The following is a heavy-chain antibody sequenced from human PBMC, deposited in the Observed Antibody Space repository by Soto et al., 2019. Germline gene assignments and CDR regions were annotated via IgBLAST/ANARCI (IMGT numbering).Heavy chain of an antibody. D-gene: IGHD5-18*01. J-gene: IGHJ4*02. V-gene: IGHV3-20*04. CDR3: ARSPGYSYGYFDY. Sequence: PXGSLRISCAASGFTFGDYGMNWVRQDPGKGLEWVSGINWNGGSTGYADSVKGRFTIARDNAKNSLYLQMNTLRAEDTALYYCARSPGYSYGYFDYWGQGTLVTVSS. CDR2: INWNGGST. CDR1: GFTFGDYG.